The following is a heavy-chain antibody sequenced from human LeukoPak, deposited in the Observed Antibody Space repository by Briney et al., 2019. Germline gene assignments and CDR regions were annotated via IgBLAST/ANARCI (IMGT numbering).Heavy chain of an antibody. Sequence: SETLSLTCAVYGGSFSGYYWSWIRQPAGKGLEWIGRIYTSGSTNYNPSLKSRVTMSVDTSKNQFSLKLSSVTAADTAVYYCAKGPRGYYFDYWGQGTLVTVSS. CDR1: GGSFSGYY. V-gene: IGHV4-59*10. CDR2: IYTSGST. J-gene: IGHJ4*02. D-gene: IGHD2-15*01. CDR3: AKGPRGYYFDY.